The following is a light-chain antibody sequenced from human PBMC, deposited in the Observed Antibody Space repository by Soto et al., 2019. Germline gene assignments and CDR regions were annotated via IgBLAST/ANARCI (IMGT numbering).Light chain of an antibody. V-gene: IGKV1-39*01. Sequence: DIQMTQSPSTLSGSVGDRVTITCRASQSVNSCVAWYQQKPGKAPKLLIYDASSFQSGVPPRFSGSGSGTDFTLSINSLQPEDFATYYCQQTYSTPLTFGGGTKVDI. CDR2: DAS. CDR3: QQTYSTPLT. CDR1: QSVNSC. J-gene: IGKJ4*01.